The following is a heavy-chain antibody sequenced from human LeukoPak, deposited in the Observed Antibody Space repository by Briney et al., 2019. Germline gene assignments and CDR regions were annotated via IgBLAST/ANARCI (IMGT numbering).Heavy chain of an antibody. CDR3: VRGLGDY. D-gene: IGHD3-16*01. CDR1: GFTLSTYW. J-gene: IGHJ4*02. V-gene: IGHV3-74*03. CDR2: IDIDGRVI. Sequence: GGSLRLSCAASGFTLSTYWMHWVRQGPGKALVWVARIDIDGRVITHADSVEGRFTISRDNAKNTVYLPMNDLRDEDTATYYCVRGLGDYWGQGTLVTVSS.